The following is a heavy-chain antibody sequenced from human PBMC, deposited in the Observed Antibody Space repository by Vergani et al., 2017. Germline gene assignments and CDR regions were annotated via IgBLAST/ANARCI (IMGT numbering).Heavy chain of an antibody. CDR3: ARVPFMVRGVMDY. CDR2: ISSSSKYI. J-gene: IGHJ4*02. V-gene: IGHV3-21*01. CDR1: GFTFSSYS. Sequence: EVQLVESGGGLVKPGGSLRLSCAASGFTFSSYSMNWVRQAPGKGLEWVSSISSSSKYIYYAASVKGRFTISRDNAKNSLYLQMNSLRAEDTAVYYCARVPFMVRGVMDYWGQGTLVTVSS. D-gene: IGHD3-10*01.